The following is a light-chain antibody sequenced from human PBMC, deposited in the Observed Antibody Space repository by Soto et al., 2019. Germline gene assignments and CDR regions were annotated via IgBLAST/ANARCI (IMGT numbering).Light chain of an antibody. V-gene: IGKV1-8*01. J-gene: IGKJ1*01. CDR1: QGISSY. CDR2: AAS. Sequence: AIRMTQSPSSLSASTGDRVTITCRASQGISSYLAWYQQKPGKAPKLLIYAASTLQSGVPSRFSGSGSGTDCTITISCLQAEDFATYYCQQYYSYPAFGQGTKVEIK. CDR3: QQYYSYPA.